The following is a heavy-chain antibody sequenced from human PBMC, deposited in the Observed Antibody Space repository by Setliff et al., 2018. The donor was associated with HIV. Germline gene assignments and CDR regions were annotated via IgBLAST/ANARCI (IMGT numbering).Heavy chain of an antibody. Sequence: GGSLRLSCTASGFTFSDYYMSWIRQSPGKGLEWISYISSSGTTIYYADSVKGRFTISRDNAKNSVYLQMNSLRAEDTAVYYCARDEATGGVDYWGQGTLVTVSS. CDR3: ARDEATGGVDY. V-gene: IGHV3-11*04. CDR2: ISSSGTTI. D-gene: IGHD3-16*01. CDR1: GFTFSDYY. J-gene: IGHJ4*02.